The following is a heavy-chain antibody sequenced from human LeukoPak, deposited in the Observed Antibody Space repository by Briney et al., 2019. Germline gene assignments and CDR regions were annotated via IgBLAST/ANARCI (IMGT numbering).Heavy chain of an antibody. V-gene: IGHV3-30*04. CDR1: GFTLSSYA. J-gene: IGHJ4*02. CDR3: ARDRGRIAAYYFDY. Sequence: GGSLRLSCAASGFTLSSYAMHWVRQAPGKGLEWVAVIAADGKDKHHADSVRGRFTISRDNSKNTLYLQMNSLRTEDTAVYYCARDRGRIAAYYFDYWGQGTLVTVSS. D-gene: IGHD6-6*01. CDR2: IAADGKDK.